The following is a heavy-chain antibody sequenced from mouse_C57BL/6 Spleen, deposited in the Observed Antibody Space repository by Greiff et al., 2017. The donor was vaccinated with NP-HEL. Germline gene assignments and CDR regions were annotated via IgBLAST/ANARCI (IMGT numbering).Heavy chain of an antibody. CDR2: IYPGSGNT. D-gene: IGHD2-4*01. CDR3: ARGDSLYYDYGFDY. CDR1: GYTFTDYY. J-gene: IGHJ2*01. Sequence: QVQLQQSGAELVRPGASVKLSCKASGYTFTDYYINWVKQRSGQGLEWIARIYPGSGNTYYNEKFTGKATLTADKSSSTAYMQLSRLTSEDSAVYFCARGDSLYYDYGFDYWGQGTTLTVSS. V-gene: IGHV1-76*01.